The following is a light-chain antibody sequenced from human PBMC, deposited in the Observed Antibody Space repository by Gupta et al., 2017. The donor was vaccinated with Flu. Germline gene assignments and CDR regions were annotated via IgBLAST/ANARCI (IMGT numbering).Light chain of an antibody. V-gene: IGKV1-39*01. J-gene: IGKJ1*01. Sequence: DLQLTQSISSLSASVGDRVTITCRASQSINKYVNWYQQKPGKAPKLLVYAASSLQSGVPSRFSGSGSGTDFTLTISTLQPEDFATYFCQQTYSTSWTFGQGTNVEI. CDR2: AAS. CDR3: QQTYSTSWT. CDR1: QSINKY.